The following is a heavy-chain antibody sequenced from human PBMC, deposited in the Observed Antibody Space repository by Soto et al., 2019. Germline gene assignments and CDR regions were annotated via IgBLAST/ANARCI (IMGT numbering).Heavy chain of an antibody. V-gene: IGHV3-74*01. Sequence: GGSLRLSCAASGFTFSSYWMHWVRQAPGKGLVWVSRINSDGSSTSYADSVKGRFTISRDNAKNTLYLQMNSLRAEDTAVYYCARKIQLWQIDYYYYGMDVWGQGTTVTVSS. CDR3: ARKIQLWQIDYYYYGMDV. CDR2: INSDGSST. D-gene: IGHD5-18*01. CDR1: GFTFSSYW. J-gene: IGHJ6*02.